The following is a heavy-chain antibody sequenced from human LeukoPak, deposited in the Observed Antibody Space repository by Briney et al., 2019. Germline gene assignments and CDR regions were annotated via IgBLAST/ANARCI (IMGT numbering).Heavy chain of an antibody. J-gene: IGHJ5*02. Sequence: EGSLRLSCAASGFTFSSYGMHWVRQAPGKGLEWVAFIRYDGSNKYYADSVKGRFTISRDNSKNTLYLQMNSLRAEDTAVYYCAKRGGLSSLFDPWGQGTLVTVSS. CDR1: GFTFSSYG. CDR2: IRYDGSNK. D-gene: IGHD2-15*01. CDR3: AKRGGLSSLFDP. V-gene: IGHV3-30*02.